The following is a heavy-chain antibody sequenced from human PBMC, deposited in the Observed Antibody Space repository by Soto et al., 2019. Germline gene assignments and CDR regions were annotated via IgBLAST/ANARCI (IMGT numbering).Heavy chain of an antibody. CDR1: GFTFSSYA. CDR3: AKQNGYGGNSELEY. J-gene: IGHJ4*02. CDR2: ISGSGGST. D-gene: IGHD2-21*02. Sequence: EVQLLESGGGLVQPGGSLRLSCAASGFTFSSYAMSWVRQAPGKGLEWVSAISGSGGSTYYADSVKGRFTISRDNSKNTLCLQMNSLRAEDTAVYYCAKQNGYGGNSELEYWGQGTLVTVSS. V-gene: IGHV3-23*01.